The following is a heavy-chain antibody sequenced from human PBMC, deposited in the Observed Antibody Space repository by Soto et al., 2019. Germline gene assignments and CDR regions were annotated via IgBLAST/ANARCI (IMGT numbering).Heavy chain of an antibody. V-gene: IGHV4-30-4*01. D-gene: IGHD5-18*01. CDR2: IYHSGST. Sequence: QVQLQESGPGLVKPSQTLSLTCTVSGGSISSGDYYWSWIRQPPGKGLEWIGYIYHSGSTYYNPSLNSPLTISIDTSKNQFSLKLSSVTAADTAVYYCARDLDTAMSRGAFDIWGQGTMVTVSS. CDR3: ARDLDTAMSRGAFDI. J-gene: IGHJ3*02. CDR1: GGSISSGDYY.